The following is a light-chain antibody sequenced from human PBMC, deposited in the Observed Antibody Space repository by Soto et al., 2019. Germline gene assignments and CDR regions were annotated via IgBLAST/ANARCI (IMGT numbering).Light chain of an antibody. V-gene: IGLV2-14*01. CDR1: SSDVGGYNY. Sequence: QAVVTQPASVSGSPGQSITISCTGTSSDVGGYNYVSWYQQHPGKAPKLVIYEVINRPSGVSNRFSGSKSGNTASLSISGLQADDEADYYCSSYTSSSTWVFGGGTKLTVL. J-gene: IGLJ3*02. CDR2: EVI. CDR3: SSYTSSSTWV.